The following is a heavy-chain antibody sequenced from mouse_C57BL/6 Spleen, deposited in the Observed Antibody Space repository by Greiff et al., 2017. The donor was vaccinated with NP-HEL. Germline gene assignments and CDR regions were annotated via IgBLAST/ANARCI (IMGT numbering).Heavy chain of an antibody. CDR3: ARPGAPGDFDV. CDR1: GFTFSDYG. J-gene: IGHJ1*03. V-gene: IGHV5-17*01. D-gene: IGHD1-1*02. Sequence: EVMLVESGGGLVKPGGSLKLSCAASGFTFSDYGMHWVRQASEKGLEWVAYISSGSSTIYYADTGKGRFTISRDNAKNTLFLQMTSLRSEDTAMYYCARPGAPGDFDVCGTGTTVTVSS. CDR2: ISSGSSTI.